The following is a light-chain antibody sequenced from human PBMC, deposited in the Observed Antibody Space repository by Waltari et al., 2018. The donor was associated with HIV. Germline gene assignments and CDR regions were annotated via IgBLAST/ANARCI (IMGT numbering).Light chain of an antibody. CDR3: AAWDGSLNGVL. CDR2: SNN. V-gene: IGLV1-44*01. Sequence: QSVLTQPPSASGTPGQRVTISCSGSSSTIGTYTVNWYRQLPGTAPKLLIYSNNQRPSGVPDRFSGSKSGTSASLAISGLQSEDEADYYCAAWDGSLNGVLFGGGTKLTVL. J-gene: IGLJ2*01. CDR1: SSTIGTYT.